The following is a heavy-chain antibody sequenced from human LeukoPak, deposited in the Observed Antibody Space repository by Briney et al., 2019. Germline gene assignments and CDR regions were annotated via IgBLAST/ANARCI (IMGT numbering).Heavy chain of an antibody. CDR3: VRDIGSCTDGVCYALFDY. Sequence: GGSLRLSCAASGFTISSYSMNWVRQAPGKGLEWVSSISSSSSYIYYADSVKGRFTISRDNAKNSLYLQMTSLRAEDTAVYYCVRDIGSCTDGVCYALFDYWGQGTLVTVSS. CDR1: GFTISSYS. V-gene: IGHV3-21*06. CDR2: ISSSSSYI. D-gene: IGHD2-8*01. J-gene: IGHJ4*02.